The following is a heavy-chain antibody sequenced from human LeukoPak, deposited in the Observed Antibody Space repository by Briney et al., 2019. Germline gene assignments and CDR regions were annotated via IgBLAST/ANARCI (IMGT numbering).Heavy chain of an antibody. CDR2: IYHSGST. D-gene: IGHD3-22*01. J-gene: IGHJ4*02. V-gene: IGHV4-38-2*01. CDR3: ARQEGLGSGYYL. CDR1: GYSISSGYY. Sequence: SETLSLTCAVSGYSISSGYYWGWIRQPPGKGLEWIGSIYHSGSTHYNPSLKSRVTISVDTSKNQFSLKLSSVTAADTAVYYCARQEGLGSGYYLWGQGTLVTVSS.